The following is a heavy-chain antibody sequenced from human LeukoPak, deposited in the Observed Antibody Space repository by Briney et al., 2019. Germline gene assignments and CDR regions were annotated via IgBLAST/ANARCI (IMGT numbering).Heavy chain of an antibody. CDR1: GYIFTSYW. V-gene: IGHV5-51*01. D-gene: IGHD6-13*01. CDR2: IYPGDSDT. CDR3: ATPRRIAGQGAFDI. Sequence: GASLQISGEGSGYIFTSYWIGGGRQLPGKGLEGMGIIYPGDSDTRYSPSFQGQVTISADKSISTAYLQWSSLKASDTAMYYCATPRRIAGQGAFDIWGQGTMVTVSS. J-gene: IGHJ3*02.